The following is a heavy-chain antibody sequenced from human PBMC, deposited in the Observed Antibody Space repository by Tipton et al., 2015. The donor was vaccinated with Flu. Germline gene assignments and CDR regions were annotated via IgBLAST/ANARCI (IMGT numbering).Heavy chain of an antibody. CDR3: ASTELLGAFDI. Sequence: LRLSCEVSGFSFDDYYMSWIRQAPGKGLEWLGYIYYSGSTNYNPSLKSRVTISVDTSKNQFSLKLSSVTAADTAVYYCASTELLGAFDIWGQGTMVTVSS. D-gene: IGHD1-26*01. CDR1: GFSFDDYY. CDR2: IYYSGST. V-gene: IGHV4-59*01. J-gene: IGHJ3*02.